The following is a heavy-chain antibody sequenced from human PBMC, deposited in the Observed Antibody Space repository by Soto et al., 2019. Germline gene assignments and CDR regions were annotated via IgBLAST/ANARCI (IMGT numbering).Heavy chain of an antibody. CDR1: GFPFTSFF. CDR3: VRATNFFDI. CDR2: INPSRGSA. V-gene: IGHV1-46*01. Sequence: HVQLVQSGAEVKRPGASVKVSCKASGFPFTSFFIHWVRQAPGQGLEWMGVINPSRGSANYAQKFQGRLTLTRDTSSSTVYMDLSSLKSEDTALYSCVRATNFFDIWGQGTLVTVSS. J-gene: IGHJ4*02.